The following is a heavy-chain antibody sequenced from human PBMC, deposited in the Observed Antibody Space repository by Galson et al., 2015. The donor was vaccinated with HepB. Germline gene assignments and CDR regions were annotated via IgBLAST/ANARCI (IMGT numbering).Heavy chain of an antibody. D-gene: IGHD2-2*01. CDR2: INPNSGGT. CDR1: GYTFTGYY. V-gene: IGHV1-2*02. J-gene: IGHJ5*02. CDR3: ARDIVVVPAAIITFDP. Sequence: SVKVSCKASGYTFTGYYMHWVRQAPGQGLEWMGWINPNSGGTNYAQKFQGRVTMTRDTSISTAYMELSRLRSDDTAVYYCARDIVVVPAAIITFDPWGQGTLVTVSS.